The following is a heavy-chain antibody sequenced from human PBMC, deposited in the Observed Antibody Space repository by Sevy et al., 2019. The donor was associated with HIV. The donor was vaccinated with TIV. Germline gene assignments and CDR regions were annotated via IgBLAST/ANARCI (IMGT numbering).Heavy chain of an antibody. CDR2: IKKDGSQI. Sequence: GGSLRLSCTDSGLTFSNYWMHWVRQAPGKGLEWVASIKKDGSQIDYVDSVKGRFIISRDNAKSSVYLQMNSLRDEDAAVYYCFGGTNWGQGTLVTVSS. J-gene: IGHJ4*02. CDR1: GLTFSNYW. D-gene: IGHD3-16*01. CDR3: FGGTN. V-gene: IGHV3-7*03.